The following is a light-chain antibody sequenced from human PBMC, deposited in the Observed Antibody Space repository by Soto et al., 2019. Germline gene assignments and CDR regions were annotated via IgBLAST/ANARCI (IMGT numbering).Light chain of an antibody. Sequence: DIERIQSPDCLAVSLGERATINCKSSQSVFYSSNNKNYLGPYQQKTRPHPQALLVWASTRGAGVPDRISSSGCGANFTLTISSLQAEDVAVYYCRQYYSPPQTFGHGTKVDIK. V-gene: IGKV4-1*01. CDR3: RQYYSPPQT. CDR1: QSVFYSSNNKNY. J-gene: IGKJ1*01. CDR2: WAS.